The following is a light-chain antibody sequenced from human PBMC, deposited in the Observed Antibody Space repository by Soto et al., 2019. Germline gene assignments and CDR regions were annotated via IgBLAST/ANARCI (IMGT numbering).Light chain of an antibody. J-gene: IGKJ1*01. CDR2: GAS. CDR3: QQYGSSPST. CDR1: QSVGSSY. V-gene: IGKV3-20*01. Sequence: EIVLTQSPGTLSLSPGESATLSCRASQSVGSSYLAWYRQKPGQAPRLLIYGASIRATGIPDRFSGGGSGTDFTLTISRLEPEDFAVYYCQQYGSSPSTFGQGTKVEIK.